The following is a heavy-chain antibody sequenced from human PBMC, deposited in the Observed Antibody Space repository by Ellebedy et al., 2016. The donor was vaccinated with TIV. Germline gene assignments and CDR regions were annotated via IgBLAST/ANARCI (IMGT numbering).Heavy chain of an antibody. CDR1: GFTFSSYS. J-gene: IGHJ3*02. Sequence: PGGSLRLSCAASGFTFSSYSMNWVRQAPGKGLEWVSSISSSSSYIYYADSVKGRFTISRDNAKNSLYLQMNSLRAEDTAVYYCASNTTELLLAFDIWGQGTMVTVSS. CDR3: ASNTTELLLAFDI. V-gene: IGHV3-21*01. CDR2: ISSSSSYI. D-gene: IGHD1-26*01.